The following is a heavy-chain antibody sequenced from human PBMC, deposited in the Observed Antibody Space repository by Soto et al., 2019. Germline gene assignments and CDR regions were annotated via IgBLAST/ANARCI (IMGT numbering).Heavy chain of an antibody. D-gene: IGHD2-15*01. CDR1: GGSISSGGYY. CDR3: AMGSGPNWFDP. CDR2: IYYSGST. Sequence: SETLFLTCTVSGGSISSGGYYWSWIRQHPGKGLEWIGYIYYSGSTYYNPSLKSRVTISVDTSKNQFSLKLSSVTAADTAVYYCAMGSGPNWFDPWGQGTLVTVS. J-gene: IGHJ5*02. V-gene: IGHV4-31*03.